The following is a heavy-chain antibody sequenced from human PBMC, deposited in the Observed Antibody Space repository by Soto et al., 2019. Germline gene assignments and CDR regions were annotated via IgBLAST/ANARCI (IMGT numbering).Heavy chain of an antibody. V-gene: IGHV1-18*01. J-gene: IGHJ5*02. D-gene: IGHD3-3*01. CDR2: ISTYNGNT. Sequence: QVQLVQSGAEVKKPGASVNVSCKASAYTFSSYAFSWVRQAPGQGLEWLGWISTYNGNTVYAQSLQGRVTMTSDTATRAVYMELRSLRPDDTAVYYFARAFGRIDTWGEGTLVIVSS. CDR1: AYTFSSYA. CDR3: ARAFGRIDT.